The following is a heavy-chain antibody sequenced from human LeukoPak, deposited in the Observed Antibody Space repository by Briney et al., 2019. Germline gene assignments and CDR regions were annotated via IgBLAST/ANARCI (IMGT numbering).Heavy chain of an antibody. CDR1: GFTFSSYT. J-gene: IGHJ4*02. D-gene: IGHD3-3*01. Sequence: GGSLRLSCAASGFTFSSYTMNWVRQAPGKGLEWVSAISRDSIHIHYADSLQGRFTTSRDNAKNTLYLQMKSLRAEDTAVYFCTREMTFGVYTNTIDNWGQGTLVTVSS. CDR3: TREMTFGVYTNTIDN. V-gene: IGHV3-21*01. CDR2: ISRDSIHI.